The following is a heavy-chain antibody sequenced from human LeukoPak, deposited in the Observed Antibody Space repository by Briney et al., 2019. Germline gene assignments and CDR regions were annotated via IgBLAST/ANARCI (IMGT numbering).Heavy chain of an antibody. Sequence: ASVKVSCKASGGTFSNYVISWVRQAPGRGLEWMGGIIPLFGIGNYTQKFQGRVTITADESTSTTYMELSSLRSEDTAVYYCAKEGEFTIYWGQGTLVTVSS. CDR1: GGTFSNYV. J-gene: IGHJ4*02. V-gene: IGHV1-69*13. CDR2: IIPLFGIG. D-gene: IGHD3-10*01. CDR3: AKEGEFTIY.